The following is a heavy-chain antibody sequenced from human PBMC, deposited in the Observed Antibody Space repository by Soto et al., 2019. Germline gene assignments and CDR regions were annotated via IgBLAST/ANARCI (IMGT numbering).Heavy chain of an antibody. CDR3: VKDVRITMIVVMGSDFDY. CDR1: GFTFSSYA. D-gene: IGHD3-22*01. Sequence: GGSLRLSCSASGFTFSSYAMHWVRQAPGKGLEYVSAISSNGGSTYYADSVKGRFTISRDNSKNTLYLQMSSLRAEDTAVYYCVKDVRITMIVVMGSDFDYWGQGTLVTVSS. V-gene: IGHV3-64D*08. J-gene: IGHJ4*02. CDR2: ISSNGGST.